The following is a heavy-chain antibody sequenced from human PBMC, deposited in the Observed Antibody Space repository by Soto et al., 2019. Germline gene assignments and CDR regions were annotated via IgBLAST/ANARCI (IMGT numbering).Heavy chain of an antibody. J-gene: IGHJ5*02. CDR2: IHHTGST. Sequence: SETLSLTCSVSGGSMTSYYWAWIRQPPGRGLECLGYIHHTGSTNYHPSLKSRVRMSVDTSKNQLSLEVRSVTPADTAIYYCARRYSTGWFLDSWGPGSLVTVS. CDR1: GGSMTSYY. V-gene: IGHV4-59*03. CDR3: ARRYSTGWFLDS. D-gene: IGHD2-8*02.